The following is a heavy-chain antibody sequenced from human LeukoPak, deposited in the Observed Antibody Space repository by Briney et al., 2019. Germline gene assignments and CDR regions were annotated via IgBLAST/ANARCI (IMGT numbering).Heavy chain of an antibody. CDR2: ISWNSGSI. Sequence: GGSLRLSCAASGFTFSSYAMSWVRQAPGKGLEWVSGISWNSGSIGYADSVKGRFTISRDNAKNSLYLQMNSLRAEDTALYYCAKATTYYYGSGSSHWGQGTLVTVSS. CDR1: GFTFSSYA. J-gene: IGHJ4*02. CDR3: AKATTYYYGSGSSH. V-gene: IGHV3-9*01. D-gene: IGHD3-10*01.